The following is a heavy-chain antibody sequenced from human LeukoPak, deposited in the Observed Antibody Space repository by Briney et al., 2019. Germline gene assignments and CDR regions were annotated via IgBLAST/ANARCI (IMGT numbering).Heavy chain of an antibody. D-gene: IGHD5-12*01. CDR2: ISGSDGST. CDR3: AKGGMVATATFDY. J-gene: IGHJ4*02. Sequence: GGSLRLSCAASGFTVSSYGMSWVRQAPGKGLEWVSGISGSDGSTNYADSGKGRFTISSDNSTNTLYLQMNSLRAEDTAVYYCAKGGMVATATFDYWGQGTLVTVSS. CDR1: GFTVSSYG. V-gene: IGHV3-23*01.